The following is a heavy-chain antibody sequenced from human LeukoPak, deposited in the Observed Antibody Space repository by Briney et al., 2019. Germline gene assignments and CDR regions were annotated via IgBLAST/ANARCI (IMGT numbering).Heavy chain of an antibody. J-gene: IGHJ6*03. CDR2: IYYSGST. Sequence: PSETLSLTCTVSGGSISSSSYYWGWLRQPPGKGLEWIGSIYYSGSTYYNPSLKSRVTKSVDTSKNQFSLKLSSVTAADTAVYYCARLRSGYVDVWGKGTTVTVSS. D-gene: IGHD7-27*01. CDR1: GGSISSSSYY. V-gene: IGHV4-39*01. CDR3: ARLRSGYVDV.